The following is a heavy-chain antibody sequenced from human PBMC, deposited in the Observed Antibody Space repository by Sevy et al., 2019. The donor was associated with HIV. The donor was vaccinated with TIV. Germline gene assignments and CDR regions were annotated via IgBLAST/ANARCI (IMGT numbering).Heavy chain of an antibody. V-gene: IGHV3-30*18. D-gene: IGHD2-21*02. J-gene: IGHJ4*02. CDR2: ITYDGGAK. CDR1: GFTFSNYG. Sequence: GGSLRLSCAASGFTFSNYGMHWVRQAPGKGPEWVSLITYDGGAKFYADSVKGRFTISRDNSKNTLFLEMNSLRPEDTAVYYCAKDGDMVTLFDHWGQRTLVTVSS. CDR3: AKDGDMVTLFDH.